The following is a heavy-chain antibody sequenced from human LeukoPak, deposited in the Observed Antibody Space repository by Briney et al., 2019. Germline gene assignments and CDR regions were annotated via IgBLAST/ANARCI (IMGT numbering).Heavy chain of an antibody. Sequence: GGSLRLSCADSGFSFSNFWMHWVRQAPGKGLVWVSRINSDGSSTSYADSVKGRFTISRDNAKKTLYMQMNSLRAEDTALYYCARDRKGYGMDVWGQGTTVTVS. J-gene: IGHJ6*02. CDR2: INSDGSST. V-gene: IGHV3-74*01. CDR1: GFSFSNFW. CDR3: ARDRKGYGMDV.